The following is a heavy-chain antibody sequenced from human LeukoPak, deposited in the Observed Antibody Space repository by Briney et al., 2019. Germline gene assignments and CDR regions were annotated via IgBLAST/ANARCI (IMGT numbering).Heavy chain of an antibody. CDR3: ARGMPPTYSSGWYHFDY. CDR1: GFTFSSYA. Sequence: GGSLRLSCAASGFTFSSYATHWARHAPGRGLEWVAVISYDGSNKYYADSVKGRFTISRDNSKNTLYLQMNSLRAEDTAVYYCARGMPPTYSSGWYHFDYWGQGTLVTVSS. CDR2: ISYDGSNK. V-gene: IGHV3-30*16. D-gene: IGHD6-19*01. J-gene: IGHJ4*02.